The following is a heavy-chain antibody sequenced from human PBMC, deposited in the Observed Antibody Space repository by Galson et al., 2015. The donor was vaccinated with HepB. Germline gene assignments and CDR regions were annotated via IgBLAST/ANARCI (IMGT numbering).Heavy chain of an antibody. D-gene: IGHD2-2*01. CDR1: GGSLSSGDYY. CDR2: IYSTGTT. V-gene: IGHV4-30-4*01. CDR3: AGGYCLGTSCYPNHFDF. J-gene: IGHJ4*02. Sequence: LSLTCTVSGGSLSSGDYYWSWIRQPPGKGLEWIGYIYSTGTTYFNPSLKSRVIMSIDTSKNHVSLRLSTVTAADTAVYRCAGGYCLGTSCYPNHFDFWSQGTLVTVSS.